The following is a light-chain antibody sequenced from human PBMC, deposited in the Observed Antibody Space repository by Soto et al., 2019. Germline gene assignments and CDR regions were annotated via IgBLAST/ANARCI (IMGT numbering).Light chain of an antibody. CDR3: QSYDNTLSGPIYV. CDR2: GNT. J-gene: IGLJ1*01. V-gene: IGLV1-40*01. CDR1: TSNIGAGYD. Sequence: VLAQPPSVSGALGQRVTISCTGITSNIGAGYDVHWYQLLPGRAPKLLIYGNTNRPSGVPDRFSGSKSATSASLAITGLQAEDEAIYYCQSYDNTLSGPIYVFGTGTKVTVL.